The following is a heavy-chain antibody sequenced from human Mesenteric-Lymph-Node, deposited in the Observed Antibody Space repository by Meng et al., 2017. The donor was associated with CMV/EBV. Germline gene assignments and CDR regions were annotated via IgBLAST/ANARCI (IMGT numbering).Heavy chain of an antibody. V-gene: IGHV3-53*01. CDR1: GFIVSSNY. Sequence: GESLKISCAASGFIVSSNYMSWVRQAPGKGLEWVSVISRGGDTYYADSVKGLFTISRDNSKNTLYLQVSSLRAEDTALYYCARGDYSRYFFDYWGQGTLVTVSS. J-gene: IGHJ4*02. D-gene: IGHD6-13*01. CDR3: ARGDYSRYFFDY. CDR2: ISRGGDT.